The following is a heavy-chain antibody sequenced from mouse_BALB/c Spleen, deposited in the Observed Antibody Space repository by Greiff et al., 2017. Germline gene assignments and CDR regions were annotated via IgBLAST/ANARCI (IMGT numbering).Heavy chain of an antibody. CDR2: INPSNGRT. Sequence: QVQLQQPGAELVKPGASVKLSCKASGYTFTSYWMHWVKQRPGQGLEWIGEINPSNGRTNYNEKFKSKATLTVDKSSSTAYMQLSSLTSEDSAVYYCARFGNSLAYGGKGTLVTVSA. J-gene: IGHJ3*01. CDR1: GYTFTSYW. D-gene: IGHD2-1*01. V-gene: IGHV1S81*02. CDR3: ARFGNSLAY.